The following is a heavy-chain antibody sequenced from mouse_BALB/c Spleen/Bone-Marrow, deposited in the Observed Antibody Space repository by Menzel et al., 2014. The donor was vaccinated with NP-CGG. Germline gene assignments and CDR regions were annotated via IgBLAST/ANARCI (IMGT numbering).Heavy chain of an antibody. D-gene: IGHD2-3*01. CDR1: GYTFTDYT. V-gene: IGHV1-22*01. Sequence: EVKLMESGPELMRPGASVKISCKASGYTFTDYTIQWVRQSHGKSLEWIGSINPSNGGATYNQKFKGMATLTLHKSSSTTYMELRSLTSVDSAVYYCARGRWYYWGQGTTLTVSS. CDR3: ARGRWYY. J-gene: IGHJ2*01. CDR2: INPSNGGA.